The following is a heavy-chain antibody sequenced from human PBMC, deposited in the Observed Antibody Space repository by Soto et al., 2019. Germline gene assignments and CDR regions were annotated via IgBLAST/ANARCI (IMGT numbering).Heavy chain of an antibody. V-gene: IGHV3-33*01. Sequence: GGSLRLSCAASGFTFGSHGMHWVRQAPGKGLEWVSLIWYDGGNKYYAASVRGRFTISRDNSKNKLYLQMNSLRAEDTAVYYCARSYSSAWYLFDYWGQGTLVTVS. CDR2: IWYDGGNK. D-gene: IGHD6-19*01. CDR1: GFTFGSHG. CDR3: ARSYSSAWYLFDY. J-gene: IGHJ4*02.